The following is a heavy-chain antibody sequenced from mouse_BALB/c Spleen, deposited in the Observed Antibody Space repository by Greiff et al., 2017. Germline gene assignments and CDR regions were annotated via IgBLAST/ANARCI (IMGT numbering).Heavy chain of an antibody. J-gene: IGHJ4*01. D-gene: IGHD1-1*01. Sequence: EVKLVESGGGLVQPGGSRKLSCAASGFTFSSFGMHWVRQAPEKGLEWVAYISSGSSTIYYADTVKGRFTISRDHPKNTLFLQMTSLRSEDTAMYYCAREGDYGSSYVGAMDYWGQGTSVTVSS. CDR2: ISSGSSTI. CDR3: AREGDYGSSYVGAMDY. V-gene: IGHV5-17*02. CDR1: GFTFSSFG.